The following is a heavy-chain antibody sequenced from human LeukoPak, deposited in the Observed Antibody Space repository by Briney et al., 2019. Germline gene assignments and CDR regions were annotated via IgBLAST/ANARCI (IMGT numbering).Heavy chain of an antibody. CDR3: ARDLDYYASGSPPDRAFDI. Sequence: ASVKVSCKASGYTFTSYVISWLRQAPGQGLEWMGWISGYNGNTNYAQKLQGRVAMTTDTSTSTAYMELRSLRSDDTAVYYCARDLDYYASGSPPDRAFDIWGQGTMVTVSS. CDR1: GYTFTSYV. V-gene: IGHV1-18*01. D-gene: IGHD3-10*01. CDR2: ISGYNGNT. J-gene: IGHJ3*02.